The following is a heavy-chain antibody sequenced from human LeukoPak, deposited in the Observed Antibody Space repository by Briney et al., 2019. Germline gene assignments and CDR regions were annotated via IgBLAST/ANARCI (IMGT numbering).Heavy chain of an antibody. D-gene: IGHD6-6*01. V-gene: IGHV6-1*01. Sequence: SQTLSLTCAISGDNVSSNSAAWNWIRQSPSRGLEWLGRTYYKSQLYTDYSVSVKSRITINPDPSNTQFSLHLNSVPPEDTAVYYCAREEGLVRWFDPWGQGTLVTVSS. CDR3: AREEGLVRWFDP. CDR1: GDNVSSNSAA. J-gene: IGHJ5*02. CDR2: TYYKSQLYT.